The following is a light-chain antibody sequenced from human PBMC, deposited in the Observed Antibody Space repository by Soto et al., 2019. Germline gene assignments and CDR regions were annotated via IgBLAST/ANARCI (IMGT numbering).Light chain of an antibody. CDR2: GAS. J-gene: IGKJ4*01. CDR3: QQYGRSPLT. CDR1: QSVSSSY. Sequence: EIVLTQSPGTLSLSPGERATLSCRDSQSVSSSYLAWYQQKPGQAPRLLIYGASSRATGIPDRFSGSWSGTDFTLTISRLEPEDFAVYYCQQYGRSPLTFGGGTRVEIK. V-gene: IGKV3-20*01.